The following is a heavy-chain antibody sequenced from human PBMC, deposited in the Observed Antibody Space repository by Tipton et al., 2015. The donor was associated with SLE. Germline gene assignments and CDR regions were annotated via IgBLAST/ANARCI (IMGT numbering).Heavy chain of an antibody. J-gene: IGHJ1*01. D-gene: IGHD6-6*01. CDR2: IYTSGST. V-gene: IGHV4-4*07. CDR1: GGSISSYY. CDR3: ARRIAAVQH. Sequence: TLSLTCTVSGGSISSYYWSWIRQPAGKGLEWIGHIYTSGSTNYNPSPKRRVTISVDTSKNQFSLKLSSVTAADTAVYYCARRIAAVQHWGQGTLVTVSS.